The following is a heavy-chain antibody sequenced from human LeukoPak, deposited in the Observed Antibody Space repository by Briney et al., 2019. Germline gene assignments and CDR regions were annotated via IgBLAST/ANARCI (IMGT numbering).Heavy chain of an antibody. Sequence: GGSLRLSXAASGFIFSNYWMHWVRQAPGKGLVWVSRINSDVRTTTYVDSVKVRFTISRDNAKNTLYLQMNSLRADDTAVYYCASSLVGALDPNYMDVWGKGTTVTVSS. CDR2: INSDVRTT. CDR1: GFIFSNYW. CDR3: ASSLVGALDPNYMDV. J-gene: IGHJ6*03. D-gene: IGHD3-9*01. V-gene: IGHV3-74*03.